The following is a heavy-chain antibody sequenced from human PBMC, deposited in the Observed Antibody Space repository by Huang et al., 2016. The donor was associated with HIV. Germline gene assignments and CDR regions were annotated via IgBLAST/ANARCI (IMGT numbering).Heavy chain of an antibody. CDR2: VYVLGST. CDR3: AREVRSVDTDRPDVYYYRGLDV. D-gene: IGHD5-18*01. Sequence: QLRESGPGLVTPSETLSLTCSASGTSMTSSTFYWGWFRQPPGRGLAWIGSVYVLGSTYYNPSVKIRVTRSIDTANNQYSMRLTSVTAADTAVYFCAREVRSVDTDRPDVYYYRGLDVWGQGTTVIVSS. CDR1: GTSMTSSTFY. J-gene: IGHJ6*02. V-gene: IGHV4-39*02.